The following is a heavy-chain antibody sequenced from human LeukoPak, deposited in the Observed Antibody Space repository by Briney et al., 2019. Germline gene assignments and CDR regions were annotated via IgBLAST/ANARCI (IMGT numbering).Heavy chain of an antibody. D-gene: IGHD6-25*01. V-gene: IGHV3-21*01. CDR3: ARAYGLEQRGGFDP. CDR1: GFTVSTYS. J-gene: IGHJ5*02. CDR2: INGGSIYI. Sequence: GGSLRLSGAASGFTVSTYSINSVRQAPGKGLEWVSSINGGSIYIYYADSVKGRFTISRDNAKNSVNLQMNSPGAEATAVDYCARAYGLEQRGGFDPWGQGILVTVSS.